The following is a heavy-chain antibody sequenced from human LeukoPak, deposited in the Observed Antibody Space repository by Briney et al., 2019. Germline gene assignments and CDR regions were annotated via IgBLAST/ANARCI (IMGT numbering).Heavy chain of an antibody. CDR1: EFIFGDYV. CDR2: INHDAKTI. Sequence: GGSLRLSCAASEFIFGDYVMSWVRQAPGKGLEWVSYINHDAKTIYYADSVKGRFTISRDNAKNSLYLQMNSLRDEDTAVYYCARDNDWAFHYWGQGTLVTVSS. V-gene: IGHV3-48*02. CDR3: ARDNDWAFHY. J-gene: IGHJ4*02. D-gene: IGHD3-9*01.